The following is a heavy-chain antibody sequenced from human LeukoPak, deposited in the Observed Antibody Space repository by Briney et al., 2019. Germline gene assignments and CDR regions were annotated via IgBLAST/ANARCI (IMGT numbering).Heavy chain of an antibody. CDR3: ARGRDGYNYNWFDP. CDR2: IYTSGST. CDR1: GGSLSSYY. V-gene: IGHV4-4*07. J-gene: IGHJ5*02. Sequence: SETLSLTCTVSGGSLSSYYWSWIRQPAGKGLEWIGRIYTSGSTNYNPSLKSRVTMSVDTSKNQFSLKLSSVTAADTAVYYCARGRDGYNYNWFDPWGQGTLVTVSS. D-gene: IGHD5-24*01.